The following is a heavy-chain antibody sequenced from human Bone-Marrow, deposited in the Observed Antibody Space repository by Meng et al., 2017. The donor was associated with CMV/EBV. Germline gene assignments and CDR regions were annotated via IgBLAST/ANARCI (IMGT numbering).Heavy chain of an antibody. CDR3: ARGGVGGRGFDY. CDR1: GGTFSSYS. J-gene: IGHJ4*02. Sequence: SVKVFCKASGGTFSSYSISWVRQAPGQGLEWMGGIIPIFGTANYAQKFQGRVTITTDESTSTAYMELSSLRSEDTAVYYCARGGVGGRGFDYWGQGTLVTVSS. V-gene: IGHV1-69*05. D-gene: IGHD3-3*01. CDR2: IIPIFGTA.